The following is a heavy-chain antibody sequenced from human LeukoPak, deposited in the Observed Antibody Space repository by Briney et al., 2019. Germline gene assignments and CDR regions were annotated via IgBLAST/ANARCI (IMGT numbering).Heavy chain of an antibody. V-gene: IGHV3-7*01. CDR3: ARGGGNFIS. CDR2: IKQDGSDK. J-gene: IGHJ4*02. CDR1: GFTFSSYG. D-gene: IGHD4-23*01. Sequence: GRSLRLSCAASGFTFSSYGMHWVRQAPGKGLEWVASIKQDGSDKYYVDSVRGRFTVSRDNAKNSLYLQMNSLRAEDTAVYYCARGGGNFISGGQGTLVTVSS.